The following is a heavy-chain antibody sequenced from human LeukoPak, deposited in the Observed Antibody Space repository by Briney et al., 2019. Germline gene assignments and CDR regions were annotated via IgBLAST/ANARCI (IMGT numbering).Heavy chain of an antibody. V-gene: IGHV3-48*03. CDR1: GFTFSSYE. D-gene: IGHD6-13*01. CDR3: ARERRPLRGIDHDGFDP. CDR2: ISSSGSTI. Sequence: PGGSLRLSCAASGFTFSSYEMNWVRQAPGKGLEWVSYISSSGSTIYYADSVKGRFTISRDNAKNSLYLQMNSLRAEDTAVYYCARERRPLRGIDHDGFDPWGQGTLVTVSS. J-gene: IGHJ5*02.